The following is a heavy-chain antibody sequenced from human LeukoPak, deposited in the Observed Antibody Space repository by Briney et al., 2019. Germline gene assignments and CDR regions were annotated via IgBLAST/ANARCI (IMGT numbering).Heavy chain of an antibody. CDR3: ARVPTYVYPIDY. Sequence: PGGSLRLSCAASGFIFSDYWMSWVRQAPGKGLEWVANIKDDGSEKYYVDSVKGRFTISRDNAKNSLYLQMNSLRAEDTAVYYCARVPTYVYPIDYWGQGTLVTVSS. CDR1: GFIFSDYW. D-gene: IGHD3-16*01. J-gene: IGHJ4*02. CDR2: IKDDGSEK. V-gene: IGHV3-7*01.